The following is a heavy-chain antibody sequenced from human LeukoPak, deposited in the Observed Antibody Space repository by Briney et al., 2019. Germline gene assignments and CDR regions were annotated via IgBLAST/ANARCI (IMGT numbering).Heavy chain of an antibody. Sequence: PGGSLRLSCAASGFTFSSYWMSWVRQAPGKGLEWVANIKQDGSEKYYVDSVKGRFTISRDNAKNSLYLQMNSLRAEDTAVYYCARVVADDYSNYPSFFDYWGQGTLVTVSS. D-gene: IGHD4-11*01. V-gene: IGHV3-7*04. CDR1: GFTFSSYW. J-gene: IGHJ4*02. CDR2: IKQDGSEK. CDR3: ARVVADDYSNYPSFFDY.